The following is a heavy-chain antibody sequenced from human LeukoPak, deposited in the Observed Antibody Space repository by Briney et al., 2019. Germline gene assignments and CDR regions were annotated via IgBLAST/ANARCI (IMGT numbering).Heavy chain of an antibody. J-gene: IGHJ4*02. V-gene: IGHV4-59*08. Sequence: PSGTLSLTCTVSGGSISTYYWSWIRQPPGKGLEWIGFIYYTGSTNYHPSLKSRVTMSVDTSKNQFSLKLTSVTAADTAVYYCARHDYGSYRFDYWGQGALVTVSS. CDR1: GGSISTYY. CDR3: ARHDYGSYRFDY. D-gene: IGHD1-26*01. CDR2: IYYTGST.